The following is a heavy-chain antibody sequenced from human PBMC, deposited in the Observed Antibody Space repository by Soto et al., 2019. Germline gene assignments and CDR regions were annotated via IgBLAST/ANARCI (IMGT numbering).Heavy chain of an antibody. CDR2: LYYSGST. CDR1: GGSISSGGYY. D-gene: IGHD3-10*01. J-gene: IGHJ4*02. CDR3: ERDGSRFGEFVSN. V-gene: IGHV4-31*03. Sequence: SETLSLTCTVSGGSISSGGYYWSWIRQHPGKGLEGIGYLYYSGSTYYNPSLKSRVTISVETSKNQFSLKLSAVTAADTVVYYCERDGSRFGEFVSNWGQGTLVTVSS.